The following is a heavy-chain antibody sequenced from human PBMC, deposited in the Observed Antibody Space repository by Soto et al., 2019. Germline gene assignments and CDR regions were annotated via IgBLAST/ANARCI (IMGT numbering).Heavy chain of an antibody. D-gene: IGHD6-6*01. J-gene: IGHJ4*02. CDR3: ARVEYSSSSPFDY. V-gene: IGHV3-21*01. CDR2: ISSSSSYI. Sequence: GGSLRLSCAASGFTFTSYSMNWVRQAPGKGLEWVSSISSSSSYIYYADSVKGRFTISRDNAKNSLYLQMNSLRAEDTAVYYCARVEYSSSSPFDYWGQGTLVTVSS. CDR1: GFTFTSYS.